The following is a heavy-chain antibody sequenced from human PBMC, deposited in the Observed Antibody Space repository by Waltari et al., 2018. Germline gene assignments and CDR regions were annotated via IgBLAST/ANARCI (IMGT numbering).Heavy chain of an antibody. CDR2: TYYTSKWNN. D-gene: IGHD6-19*01. J-gene: IGHJ4*02. CDR1: GDSVSSTSVP. Sequence: QVQLEQSGPGLVKPSQTLSLTCPIPGDSVSSTSVPWNWIRQSPLRGLEWLGRTYYTSKWNNHYAEPVKSRITINPDTSKNQFSLQLNSVTPEDTAVYYCARCVHNSGCSGYFDYWGQGALVTVSS. V-gene: IGHV6-1*01. CDR3: ARCVHNSGCSGYFDY.